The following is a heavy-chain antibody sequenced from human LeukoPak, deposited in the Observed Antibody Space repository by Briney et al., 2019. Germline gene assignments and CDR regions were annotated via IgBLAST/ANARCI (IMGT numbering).Heavy chain of an antibody. D-gene: IGHD2-8*01. CDR2: VYYSGST. CDR3: ASRYCPSSHCNPLFQH. V-gene: IGHV4-39*01. Sequence: SETLSLTCTVSGGSIRGSSDYWGWIRQSPGKGLEWIGSVYYSGSTYYNPSLKSRVSISVDTSKNQFHLRLTSVTAADTALYYCASRYCPSSHCNPLFQHWGQGTLVSVPS. J-gene: IGHJ1*01. CDR1: GGSIRGSSDY.